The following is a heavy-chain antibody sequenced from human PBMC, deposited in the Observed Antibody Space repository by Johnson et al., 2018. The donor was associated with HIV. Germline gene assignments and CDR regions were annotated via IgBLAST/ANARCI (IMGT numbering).Heavy chain of an antibody. V-gene: IGHV3-64*04. CDR3: ATGVVVTAMNDAFDI. D-gene: IGHD2-21*02. Sequence: QMLLVESGGGVVQPGRSLRLSCAASGFTFSSYAMHWVRQAPGKGLEWVSYISSSGDTTYYTDSVKGRFTISRDNSKNTLYLQMNSLRAEDTAMYYCATGVVVTAMNDAFDIWGQGTMVTVSS. CDR1: GFTFSSYA. CDR2: ISSSGDTT. J-gene: IGHJ3*02.